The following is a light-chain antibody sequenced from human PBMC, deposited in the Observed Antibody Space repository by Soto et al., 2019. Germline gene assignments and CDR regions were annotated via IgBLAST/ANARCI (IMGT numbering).Light chain of an antibody. CDR1: QDIRND. V-gene: IGKV1-6*01. CDR2: AAS. CDR3: LHDYSYPLT. J-gene: IGKJ4*01. Sequence: AIQMTQSPSSLSASVGDRVTITCRANQDIRNDLGWYQQKPGKAPKVLIYAASSLQSGVPSRFSGSGSGTDFSLTISSLQPEDFATYYGLHDYSYPLTFGGGTKVEIK.